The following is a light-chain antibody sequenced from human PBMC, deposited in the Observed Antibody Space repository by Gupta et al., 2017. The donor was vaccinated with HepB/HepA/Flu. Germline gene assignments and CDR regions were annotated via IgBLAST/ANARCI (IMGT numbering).Light chain of an antibody. Sequence: QSVLPQPPSVSEAPRQRVTISCSGSSSNIGNNVVNWYQQLPGKAPKLLIYYDDLLPSGVSDRFSGSKSGTSASLAISGLQSEDEADYYCAAWDDSLNAYVFGTGTKVTVL. V-gene: IGLV1-36*01. CDR1: SSNIGNNV. J-gene: IGLJ1*01. CDR3: AAWDDSLNAYV. CDR2: YDD.